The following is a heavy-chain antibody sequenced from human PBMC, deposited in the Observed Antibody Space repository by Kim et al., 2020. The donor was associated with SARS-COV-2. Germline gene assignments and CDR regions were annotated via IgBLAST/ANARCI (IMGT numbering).Heavy chain of an antibody. D-gene: IGHD6-19*01. CDR1: GFTFSSYA. V-gene: IGHV3-30*04. Sequence: GGSLRLSCAASGFTFSSYAMHWVRQAPGKGLEWVAVISYDGSNKYYADSVKGRFTISRDNSKNTLYLQMNSLRAEDTAVYYCARDWESMAGFDYWGQGTLVTVSS. CDR2: ISYDGSNK. J-gene: IGHJ4*02. CDR3: ARDWESMAGFDY.